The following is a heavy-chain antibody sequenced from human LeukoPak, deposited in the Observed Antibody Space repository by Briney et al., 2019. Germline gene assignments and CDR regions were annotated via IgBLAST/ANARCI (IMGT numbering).Heavy chain of an antibody. CDR3: TRYNNDHFDY. CDR2: IAYDGSRA. D-gene: IGHD1-14*01. CDR1: GFTFGGYG. V-gene: IGHV3-33*01. Sequence: GGSLRLSCAGSGFTFGGYGMHWFRQTPGKGLEWVAVIAYDGSRAFYADSVKGRFTISRDNSKSTMSVQMDDLRAEDTAVYYCTRYNNDHFDYWGQGTLLTVSS. J-gene: IGHJ4*02.